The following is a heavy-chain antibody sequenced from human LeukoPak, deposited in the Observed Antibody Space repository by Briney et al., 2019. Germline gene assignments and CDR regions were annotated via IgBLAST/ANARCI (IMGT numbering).Heavy chain of an antibody. CDR1: GYSFTSYW. Sequence: GESLKISCKGSGYSFTSYWIGWVRQMPGKGLEWIGIIYPGDSDTKYSPSFQGQVIISADKSISTAYLQWSSLKASDTAMYYCARRRRGLRSENDYWGQGTLVIVSS. V-gene: IGHV5-51*01. J-gene: IGHJ4*02. CDR3: ARRRRGLRSENDY. CDR2: IYPGDSDT. D-gene: IGHD4-17*01.